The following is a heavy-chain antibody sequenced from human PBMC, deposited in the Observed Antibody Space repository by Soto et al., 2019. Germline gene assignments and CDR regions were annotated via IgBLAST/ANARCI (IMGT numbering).Heavy chain of an antibody. CDR1: GYTFTSYY. CDR2: INPSGGST. CDR3: ARDLLVEDIVVVPAAPSAYYYYGMDV. D-gene: IGHD2-2*01. J-gene: IGHJ6*02. V-gene: IGHV1-46*01. Sequence: ASVKVSCTASGYTFTSYYMHWVRQAPGQGLEWMGIINPSGGSTSYAQKFQGRVTMTRDTSTSTVYMELSSLRSEDTAVYYCARDLLVEDIVVVPAAPSAYYYYGMDVWGQGTTVTVPS.